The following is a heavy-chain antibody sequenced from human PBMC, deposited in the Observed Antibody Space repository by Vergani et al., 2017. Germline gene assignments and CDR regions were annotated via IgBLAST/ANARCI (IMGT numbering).Heavy chain of an antibody. D-gene: IGHD5-18*01. CDR3: ARDHGYSCGSYYFDY. J-gene: IGHJ4*02. Sequence: EMQLVDSGGGLVQPGGSLRLSCAASGFTFSSYSMNWVRQAPGKGLEWVSYISSSGSPIYYADSVKGRFTISRDNAKNSLYLQMNSLRAEDTAVYYCARDHGYSCGSYYFDYWGQGTLVTVSS. CDR2: ISSSGSPI. CDR1: GFTFSSYS. V-gene: IGHV3-48*01.